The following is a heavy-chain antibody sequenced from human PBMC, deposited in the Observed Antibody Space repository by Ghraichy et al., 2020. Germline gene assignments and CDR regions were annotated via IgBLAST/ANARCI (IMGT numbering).Heavy chain of an antibody. CDR2: IKSKGRGGTA. V-gene: IGHV3-15*01. D-gene: IGHD3-22*01. CDR1: GFNFIIAW. J-gene: IGHJ5*02. Sequence: GGSLRLSCAASGFNFIIAWMTWVRQAPGRGLEWVGHIKSKGRGGTADYAAPVKGRFTISRDDSKTTVYLQMDSPITEDTAVYYCTHTHDYYDSRLDPWGQGTLVTVSS. CDR3: THTHDYYDSRLDP.